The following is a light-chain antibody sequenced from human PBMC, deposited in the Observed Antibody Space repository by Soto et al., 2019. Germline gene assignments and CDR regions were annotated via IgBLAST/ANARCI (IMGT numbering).Light chain of an antibody. CDR2: DAS. V-gene: IGKV3-11*01. CDR3: QQRSNWPPIT. J-gene: IGKJ5*01. CDR1: QSVSSY. Sequence: EIVLTQSPATLSLSPGETATLSCRASQSVSSYLAWYQQRPGQAPRLVIYDASNRAAGIPARFSGSGSGTDFTLTISRLEPEDFAVYYCQQRSNWPPITFGQGTRLEMK.